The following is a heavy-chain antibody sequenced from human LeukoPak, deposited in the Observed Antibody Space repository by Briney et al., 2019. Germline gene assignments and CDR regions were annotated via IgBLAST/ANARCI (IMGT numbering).Heavy chain of an antibody. Sequence: GGSLRLSCAASGFTFSNFWMSWVRQVPGKGLEWVANIKPDGSEENYVDSAKGRFTISRDNAKNSLYLQMNSLRAEDRAVYYCARNKRGDYWGQGALVTVSS. CDR2: IKPDGSEE. CDR3: ARNKRGDY. V-gene: IGHV3-7*01. CDR1: GFTFSNFW. D-gene: IGHD1/OR15-1a*01. J-gene: IGHJ4*02.